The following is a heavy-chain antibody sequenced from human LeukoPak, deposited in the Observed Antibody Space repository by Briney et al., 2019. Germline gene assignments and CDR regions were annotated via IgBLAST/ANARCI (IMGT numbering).Heavy chain of an antibody. CDR1: GFTFSSYD. Sequence: GGSLRLSCAASGFTFSSYDIHWVRQATGKGLEWVSGIGTPGEIYYPGSVKGRFTISRENAKNSLYLQMNSLRAGDTAVYYCARAAYSSTWYSRYFDLWGRGTLVTVSS. V-gene: IGHV3-13*01. J-gene: IGHJ2*01. CDR2: IGTPGEI. CDR3: ARAAYSSTWYSRYFDL. D-gene: IGHD6-13*01.